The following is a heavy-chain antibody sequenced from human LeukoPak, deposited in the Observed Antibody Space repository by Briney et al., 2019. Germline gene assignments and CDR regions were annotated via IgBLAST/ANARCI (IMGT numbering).Heavy chain of an antibody. V-gene: IGHV4-4*07. D-gene: IGHD3-10*01. J-gene: IGHJ5*02. CDR2: IYTSGSP. CDR1: SGSISSYD. Sequence: SETLSLTCTVSSGSISSYDWSWIRQPAGKGLEWIGRIYTSGSPNYNPSLKSRVTMSVDTSKNQFSLKLSSVTAADTAVYYCARGGYYGLGNDFRFDPWGQGTLVTVSS. CDR3: ARGGYYGLGNDFRFDP.